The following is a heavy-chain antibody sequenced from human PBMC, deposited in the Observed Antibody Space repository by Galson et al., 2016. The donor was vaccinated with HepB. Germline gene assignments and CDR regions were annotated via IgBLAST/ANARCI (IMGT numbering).Heavy chain of an antibody. CDR1: GFTFYTYG. Sequence: SLRLSCAASGFTFYTYGVQCVRRAPGKGLEWVAFISFDGGSKFYSDSVKGRFIISRDNSKNMLYLQMNSLRAEDTAVYYCAKDFRPHCAGDCYPNYWGQGTLVAVSS. V-gene: IGHV3-30*18. D-gene: IGHD2-21*02. CDR2: ISFDGGSK. J-gene: IGHJ4*01. CDR3: AKDFRPHCAGDCYPNY.